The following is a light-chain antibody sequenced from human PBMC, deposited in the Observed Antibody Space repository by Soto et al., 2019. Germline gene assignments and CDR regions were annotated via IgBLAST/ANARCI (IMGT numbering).Light chain of an antibody. V-gene: IGKV3-15*01. CDR3: QQYNDWPPWT. CDR2: GAS. Sequence: EVLMSQSPATLSASPGERVTLSCRASQIIGSNLAWYQQKPGQPPRLLMSGASTRATGVPARFSGSGSGTAFTLSISSLQSEDFAVYYCQQYNDWPPWTFGQGTKVDIK. CDR1: QIIGSN. J-gene: IGKJ1*01.